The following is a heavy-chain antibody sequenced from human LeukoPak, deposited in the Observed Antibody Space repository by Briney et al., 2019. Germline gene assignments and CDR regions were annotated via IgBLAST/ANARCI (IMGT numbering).Heavy chain of an antibody. Sequence: ASVKVSCTASGYTFTSYDINWVRQATGQGLEWMGWMNPNSGNTGYAQKFQGRVTMTRNTSISTAHMELSSLRSEDTAVYYCARSHPLRRYDYVWGSYRLPSNWFDYWGQGTLVTVSS. J-gene: IGHJ4*02. V-gene: IGHV1-8*01. D-gene: IGHD3-16*02. CDR3: ARSHPLRRYDYVWGSYRLPSNWFDY. CDR2: MNPNSGNT. CDR1: GYTFTSYD.